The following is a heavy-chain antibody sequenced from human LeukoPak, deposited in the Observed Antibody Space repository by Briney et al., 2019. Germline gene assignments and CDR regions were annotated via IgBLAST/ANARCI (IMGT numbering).Heavy chain of an antibody. V-gene: IGHV1-2*04. J-gene: IGHJ4*02. CDR3: ARNTRGYSSSWYFDY. CDR1: GYTFTGYY. Sequence: ASVKVSCKASGYTFTGYYMHWVRQAPGQGLEWMGWINPNSGGTNYAQKFQGWVTMTRDTSISTAYMELSRLRSDGTAVYYCARNTRGYSSSWYFDYWGQGTLVTVS. CDR2: INPNSGGT. D-gene: IGHD6-13*01.